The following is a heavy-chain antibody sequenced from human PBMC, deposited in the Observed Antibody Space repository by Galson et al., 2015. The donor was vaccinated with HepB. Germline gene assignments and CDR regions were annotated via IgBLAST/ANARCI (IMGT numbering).Heavy chain of an antibody. V-gene: IGHV7-4-1*02. CDR2: INTNTGNP. D-gene: IGHD3-3*01. CDR3: ARGALPGLEWLLHWGMDV. CDR1: GYTFTSYA. Sequence: SVKVSCKASGYTFTSYAMNWVRQAPGQGLEWMGWINTNTGNPTYAQGFTGRFVFSLDTSVSTAYLQISSLKAEDTAVYYCARGALPGLEWLLHWGMDVWGQGTTVTVSS. J-gene: IGHJ6*02.